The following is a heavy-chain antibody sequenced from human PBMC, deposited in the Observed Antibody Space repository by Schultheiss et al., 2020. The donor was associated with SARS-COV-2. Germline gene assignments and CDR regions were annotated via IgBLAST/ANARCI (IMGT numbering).Heavy chain of an antibody. CDR1: GYSISSGYY. CDR2: INHRGST. Sequence: SQTLSLTCAVSGYSISSGYYWSWIRQPPGKGLEWIGEINHRGSTNYNPSLKSRVTISVDTSKNQFSLKLSSVTAADTAVYYCARGYGSGSYYWFDPWGQGTLVTVSS. V-gene: IGHV4-34*01. D-gene: IGHD3-10*01. J-gene: IGHJ5*02. CDR3: ARGYGSGSYYWFDP.